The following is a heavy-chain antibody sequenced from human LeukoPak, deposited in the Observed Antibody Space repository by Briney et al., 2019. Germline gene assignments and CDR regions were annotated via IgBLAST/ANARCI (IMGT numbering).Heavy chain of an antibody. J-gene: IGHJ4*02. CDR1: GGYFSGYY. CDR2: INHSGST. Sequence: SETLSLTCAVYGGYFSGYYWSWIRQPPGKGLEWIGEINHSGSTNYNPSLKSRVTISVDTSKNQFSLKLSSVTAADTAVYYCARGRWLPRGVDYWGQGTLVTVSS. D-gene: IGHD5-12*01. V-gene: IGHV4-34*01. CDR3: ARGRWLPRGVDY.